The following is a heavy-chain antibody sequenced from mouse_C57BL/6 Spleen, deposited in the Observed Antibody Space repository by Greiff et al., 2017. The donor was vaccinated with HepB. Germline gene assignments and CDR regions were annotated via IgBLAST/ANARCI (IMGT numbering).Heavy chain of an antibody. V-gene: IGHV1-15*01. CDR3: TRRGIYDGYYAYAMDY. Sequence: VKLVESGAELVRPGASVKLSCKASGYTFTDYEMHWVKQTPVHGLEWIGAIDPETGGTAYNQKFKGKAILTADKSSSTAYMELRSLTSEDSAVYYCTRRGIYDGYYAYAMDYWGQGTSVTVSS. CDR1: GYTFTDYE. D-gene: IGHD2-3*01. J-gene: IGHJ4*01. CDR2: IDPETGGT.